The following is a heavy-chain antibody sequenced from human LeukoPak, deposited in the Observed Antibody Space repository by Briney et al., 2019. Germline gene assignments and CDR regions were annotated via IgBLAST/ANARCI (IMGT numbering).Heavy chain of an antibody. D-gene: IGHD6-13*01. V-gene: IGHV4-38-2*01. CDR2: IYHSGST. CDR1: GYSISSGYY. Sequence: PSETLSLICAVSGYSISSGYYWGWIRQPPGKGLEWIGSIYHSGSTYYSPSLKSRVTISIDTSKNQFSLKLSSVTAADTAVYYCARHLAGFDYWGQGTLVTVSS. CDR3: ARHLAGFDY. J-gene: IGHJ4*02.